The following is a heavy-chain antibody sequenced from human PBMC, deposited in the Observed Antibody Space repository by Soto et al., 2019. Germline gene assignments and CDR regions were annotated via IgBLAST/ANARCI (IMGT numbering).Heavy chain of an antibody. V-gene: IGHV3-48*02. Sequence: EVQRVESGGGLVQPGGSLRLSCAASGFTISGNAMNWVRQAPGRGLEWVSYISSSSTNIHYADSVRGRFTISRDNAKNSLYLQMTSLRDEDTAVYRCARDLSWGSKWYYYMDVWGKGTTVTVSS. CDR1: GFTISGNA. CDR3: ARDLSWGSKWYYYMDV. CDR2: ISSSSTNI. J-gene: IGHJ6*03. D-gene: IGHD3-16*01.